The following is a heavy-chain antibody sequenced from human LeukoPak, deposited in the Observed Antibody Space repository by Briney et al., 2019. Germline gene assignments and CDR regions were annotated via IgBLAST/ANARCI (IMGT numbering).Heavy chain of an antibody. Sequence: ASVKVSCKASGYTFTGYYMHWVRQAPGQGLEWMGWINPNSGGTNYAQKFQGRVTMTRDTSISTAYMELSRLRSDDTAVYYCAREVVATQILDYWGQGTLVTVSS. V-gene: IGHV1-2*02. D-gene: IGHD5-12*01. J-gene: IGHJ4*02. CDR1: GYTFTGYY. CDR2: INPNSGGT. CDR3: AREVVATQILDY.